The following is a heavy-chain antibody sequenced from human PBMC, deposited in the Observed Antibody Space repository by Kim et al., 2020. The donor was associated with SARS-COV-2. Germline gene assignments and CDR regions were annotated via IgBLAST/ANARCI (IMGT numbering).Heavy chain of an antibody. V-gene: IGHV3-7*01. J-gene: IGHJ4*02. CDR1: AFKFSNYG. Sequence: GGSLRLSCAASAFKFSNYGMSWVRQAPGKGLEWVANIKKDGSEKYYVDSVKGRFTISRDNANNSLYLQMNSLRAEDTAVYYCARDRNYYDTTTYSFDYWGQGTLVTVSS. D-gene: IGHD3-22*01. CDR3: ARDRNYYDTTTYSFDY. CDR2: IKKDGSEK.